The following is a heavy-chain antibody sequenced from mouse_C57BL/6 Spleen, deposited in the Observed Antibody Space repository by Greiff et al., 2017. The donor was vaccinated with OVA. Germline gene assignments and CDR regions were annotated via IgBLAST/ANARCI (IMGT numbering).Heavy chain of an antibody. D-gene: IGHD2-1*01. CDR1: GFTFSDYG. V-gene: IGHV5-17*01. CDR3: ARNGNYPFDY. Sequence: DVHLVESGGGLVKPGGSLKLSCAASGFTFSDYGMHWVRQAPEKGLEWVAYISSGSSTIYYADTVKGRFTISRDNAKNTLFLQMTSLRSEDTAMYYCARNGNYPFDYWGQGTTLTVSS. J-gene: IGHJ2*01. CDR2: ISSGSSTI.